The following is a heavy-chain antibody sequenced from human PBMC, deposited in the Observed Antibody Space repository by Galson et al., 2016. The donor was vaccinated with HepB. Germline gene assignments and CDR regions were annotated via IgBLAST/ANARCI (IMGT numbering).Heavy chain of an antibody. D-gene: IGHD6-13*01. CDR1: GFIFNNYA. Sequence: SLRLSCAASGFIFNNYAMSWVRQAPGKGLEWVSTIGGSGSSTYYADSVKGRFTISRDNSKNTLYLQINSLRAEDTAVYYCAEAGRNSNNWYPNWFDPWGQGTLVTVSS. V-gene: IGHV3-23*01. CDR3: AEAGRNSNNWYPNWFDP. CDR2: IGGSGSST. J-gene: IGHJ5*02.